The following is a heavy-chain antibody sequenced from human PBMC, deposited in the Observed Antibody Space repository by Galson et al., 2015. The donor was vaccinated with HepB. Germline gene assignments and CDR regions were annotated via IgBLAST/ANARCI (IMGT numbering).Heavy chain of an antibody. CDR1: GFSFSRYG. Sequence: SLRLSCAASGFSFSRYGMHWVRQAPGKGLEWVAVISSDGSNKYYADSVKGRCTVSRDNSKNTVFLQMKSLRADDTAVYYCAKDFKRGYYGGDLTPDYWGQGTLVTVSS. D-gene: IGHD4-23*01. J-gene: IGHJ4*02. V-gene: IGHV3-30*18. CDR3: AKDFKRGYYGGDLTPDY. CDR2: ISSDGSNK.